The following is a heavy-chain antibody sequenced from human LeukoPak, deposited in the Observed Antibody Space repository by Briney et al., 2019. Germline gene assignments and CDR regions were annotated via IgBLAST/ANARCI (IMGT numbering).Heavy chain of an antibody. CDR3: TRDGRVAYEMDV. J-gene: IGHJ6*02. CDR2: ISPGTI. Sequence: GSLRLSCAASGFTFSRHPMNWVRPAPGKGLEWVSYISPGTIYYADSVKGRFTISRDNAKNSLYLQMNSLRAEDTAVYYCTRDGRVAYEMDVWGQGTTVTVSS. V-gene: IGHV3-48*01. D-gene: IGHD2-15*01. CDR1: GFTFSRHP.